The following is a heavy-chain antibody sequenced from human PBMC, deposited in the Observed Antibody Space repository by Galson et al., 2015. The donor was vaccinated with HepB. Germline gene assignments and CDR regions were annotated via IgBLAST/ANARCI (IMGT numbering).Heavy chain of an antibody. CDR2: INAGNGNT. J-gene: IGHJ6*02. Sequence: SVKVSCKAFGYTFYNHTMHWVRQAPGQNLEWMGWINAGNGNTESSQKFQGRVTITRDTSASTDYMELSSLRSEDTAVYYCARLYGDFYYYYGLDVWGQGTTVTVSS. CDR3: ARLYGDFYYYYGLDV. D-gene: IGHD4-17*01. CDR1: GYTFYNHT. V-gene: IGHV1-3*01.